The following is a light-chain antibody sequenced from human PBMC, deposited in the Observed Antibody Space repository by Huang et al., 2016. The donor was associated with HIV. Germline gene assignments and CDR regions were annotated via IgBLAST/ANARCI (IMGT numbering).Light chain of an antibody. J-gene: IGKJ4*01. Sequence: IVLTQSPATLSWYLGERVALSCRASQNVGNHLAWYQQRPGQAPILLRYDVSNRVPCVPARFSGSGSGTDFTLTISTLEPEDFALYYCQQHDNWLTFGGGTKLEV. CDR2: DVS. CDR3: QQHDNWLT. V-gene: IGKV3-11*01. CDR1: QNVGNH.